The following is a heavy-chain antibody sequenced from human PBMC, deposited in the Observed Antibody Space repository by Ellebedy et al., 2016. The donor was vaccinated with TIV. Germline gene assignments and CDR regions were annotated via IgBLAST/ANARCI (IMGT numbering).Heavy chain of an antibody. D-gene: IGHD2-21*02. CDR2: IIPSGGSP. J-gene: IGHJ3*02. CDR1: GYTFSRYY. Sequence: AASVKVSCKASGYTFSRYYMHWVRQAPGQGLEWMGIIIPSGGSPSYAQKFQGRVTMTRDTSASTVYMELSSLRSEDTAVYYCARDNALVTATDAFDIWGQGTMVTVSS. CDR3: ARDNALVTATDAFDI. V-gene: IGHV1-46*01.